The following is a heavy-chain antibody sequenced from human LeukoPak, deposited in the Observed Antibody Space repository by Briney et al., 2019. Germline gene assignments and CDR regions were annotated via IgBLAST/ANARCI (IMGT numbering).Heavy chain of an antibody. CDR3: AKAPQYSSGSPFDY. CDR1: GFTFSSYA. CDR2: ISGSGGST. V-gene: IGHV3-23*01. J-gene: IGHJ4*02. D-gene: IGHD6-19*01. Sequence: GGSLRLSCAASGFTFSSYAMSWVRQAPGKGLEWVSAISGSGGSTYYADSVKGRFTISRDNSKNPLYLQMNSLRAEDTAVYYCAKAPQYSSGSPFDYWGQGTLVTVSS.